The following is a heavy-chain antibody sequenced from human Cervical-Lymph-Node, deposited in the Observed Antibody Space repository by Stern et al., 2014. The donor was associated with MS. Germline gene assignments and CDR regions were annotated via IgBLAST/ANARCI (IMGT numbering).Heavy chain of an antibody. D-gene: IGHD1-26*01. V-gene: IGHV3-30*18. CDR2: ISYDGSNK. J-gene: IGHJ4*02. Sequence: VQLVESGGGVVQPGRSLRLSCTASGFTISSYGMHWVRQAPGTGLEWAAVISYDGSNKYYADPVKGRFTISRDNAKNTLYLQMNSLRAEDTAVYYCAKCPERLGASPLDYWGQGTLVTVSS. CDR3: AKCPERLGASPLDY. CDR1: GFTISSYG.